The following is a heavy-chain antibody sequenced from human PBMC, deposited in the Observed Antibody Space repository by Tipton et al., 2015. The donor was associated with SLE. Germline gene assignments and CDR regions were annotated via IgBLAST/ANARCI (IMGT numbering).Heavy chain of an antibody. CDR3: ARGTIGIWRGFDL. CDR2: ITAGDGNT. V-gene: IGHV1-3*01. CDR1: GYSFTTYG. J-gene: IGHJ2*01. Sequence: QLVQSGAEVKKPGASVKVSCKASGYSFTTYGISWVRQDPGQRLEWMGWITAGDGNTKYSQKFQGRVTISSDTSASIAYMELSSLRSEDTAVYYCARGTIGIWRGFDLWSRGTLVTVSS. D-gene: IGHD1-7*01.